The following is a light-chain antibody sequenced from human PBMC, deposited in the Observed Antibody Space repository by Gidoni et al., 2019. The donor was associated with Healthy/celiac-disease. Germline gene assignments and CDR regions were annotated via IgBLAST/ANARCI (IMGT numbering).Light chain of an antibody. CDR3: QQYGSSPRT. CDR2: CAS. V-gene: IGKV3-20*01. CDR1: QSVSSSY. J-gene: IGKJ1*01. Sequence: EIVLTQSPGTLSLSPGERATLSCRASQSVSSSYLALYQQKPGQAPRLLICCASSRAPGSPDRFSGSGSGTDFTLTISRLEPEDFSVYYCQQYGSSPRTFGQGTKVEIK.